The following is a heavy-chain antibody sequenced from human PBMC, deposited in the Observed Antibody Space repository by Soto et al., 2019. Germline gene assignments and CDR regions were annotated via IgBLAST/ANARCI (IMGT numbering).Heavy chain of an antibody. V-gene: IGHV3-23*01. J-gene: IGHJ4*02. Sequence: GGSLRLSCAASGFIFSSYALTWVRQAPGKGLEWVSGISDSGDSTYSADSVKGRFTISRDNSRNTLYLHMNSLRAEDTAVYYCAIQQTDFWSGYTVDYWGQGTLVTVSS. CDR3: AIQQTDFWSGYTVDY. D-gene: IGHD3-3*01. CDR1: GFIFSSYA. CDR2: ISDSGDST.